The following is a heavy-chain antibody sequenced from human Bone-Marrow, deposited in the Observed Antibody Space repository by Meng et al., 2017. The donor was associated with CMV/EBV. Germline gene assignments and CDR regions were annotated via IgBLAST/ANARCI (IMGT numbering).Heavy chain of an antibody. Sequence: GGSLRLSCAASGFTFSSYSMSWIRQAPGKGLQWVSSISGSNTVTYYADSVKGRFTISRDNSKNTLYLQMNSLRAEDTAVYYCTTHYSYWGQGTLVTVSS. CDR1: GFTFSSYS. J-gene: IGHJ4*02. D-gene: IGHD1-26*01. CDR3: TTHYSY. CDR2: ISGSNTVT. V-gene: IGHV3-23*01.